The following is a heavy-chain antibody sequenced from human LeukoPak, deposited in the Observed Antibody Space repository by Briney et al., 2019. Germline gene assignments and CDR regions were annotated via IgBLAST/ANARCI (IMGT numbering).Heavy chain of an antibody. V-gene: IGHV3-30-3*01. Sequence: GGSLRLSCAASGFTFSSYAMHWVRQAPGKGLEWVAVISYDGSNKYYADSVKGRSTISRDNSKNTLYLQMNSLRAEDTAVYYCARVSSYYLPFDYWGQGTLVTVSS. CDR3: ARVSSYYLPFDY. CDR1: GFTFSSYA. J-gene: IGHJ4*02. D-gene: IGHD3-22*01. CDR2: ISYDGSNK.